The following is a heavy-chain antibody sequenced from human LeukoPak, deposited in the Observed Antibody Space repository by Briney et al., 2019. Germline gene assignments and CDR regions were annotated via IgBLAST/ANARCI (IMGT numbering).Heavy chain of an antibody. Sequence: SVKVSCKASGGTFSSYAISWVRQAPGQGLEWMGGIIPTFGTANYAQKFQGRVTITADESTSTAYMELSSLRSEDTAVYYCARGPLTRGYSYGVFDYWGQGTLVTVSS. CDR2: IIPTFGTA. D-gene: IGHD5-18*01. V-gene: IGHV1-69*13. CDR1: GGTFSSYA. CDR3: ARGPLTRGYSYGVFDY. J-gene: IGHJ4*02.